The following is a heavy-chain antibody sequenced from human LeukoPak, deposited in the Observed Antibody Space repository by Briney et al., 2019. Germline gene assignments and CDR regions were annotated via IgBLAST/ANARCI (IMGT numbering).Heavy chain of an antibody. CDR3: ARMTTVTTANDAFDI. J-gene: IGHJ3*02. D-gene: IGHD4-17*01. CDR1: GGSISSGGYY. CDR2: IYYSGST. V-gene: IGHV4-31*03. Sequence: TLSLTCTVSGGSISSGGYYWSWIRQHPGKGLEWIGYIYYSGSTYYNPSLKSRVTISVDTSKNQFSLKLSSVTAADTAVYYCARMTTVTTANDAFDIWGQGTMVTVSS.